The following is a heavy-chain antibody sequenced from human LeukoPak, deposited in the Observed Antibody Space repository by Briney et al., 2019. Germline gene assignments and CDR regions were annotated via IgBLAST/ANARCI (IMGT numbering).Heavy chain of an antibody. V-gene: IGHV3-48*04. CDR3: ARDRPLIAAAGTDTGDY. CDR2: ISSSGSTI. Sequence: GGSLRLSCAASGFTFSSYAMNWVRQAPGKGLEWVSYISSSGSTIYYADSVKGRFTISRDNAKDSLYLQMNSLRAEDTAVYYCARDRPLIAAAGTDTGDYWGQGTLVTVSS. J-gene: IGHJ4*02. CDR1: GFTFSSYA. D-gene: IGHD6-13*01.